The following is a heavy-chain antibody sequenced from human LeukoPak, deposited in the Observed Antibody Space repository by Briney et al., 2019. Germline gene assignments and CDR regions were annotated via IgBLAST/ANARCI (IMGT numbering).Heavy chain of an antibody. CDR3: AKGVRGRHYYGAGRVDS. V-gene: IGHV3-9*01. CDR1: GFPFDYYT. D-gene: IGHD3-10*01. J-gene: IGHJ4*02. CDR2: ITWNSGNL. Sequence: LGGSLRLSCAASGFPFDYYTMHWVRQFPGKGLEWVSSITWNSGNLAYVDSVKGRFTISRDNAKNSLFLQMNSLRVEDTALYYCAKGVRGRHYYGAGRVDSWGQGTLVTVSS.